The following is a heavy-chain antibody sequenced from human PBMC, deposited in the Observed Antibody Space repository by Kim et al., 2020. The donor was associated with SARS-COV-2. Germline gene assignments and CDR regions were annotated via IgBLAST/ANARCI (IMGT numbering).Heavy chain of an antibody. CDR1: GGTLIKYG. D-gene: IGHD3-10*01. J-gene: IGHJ3*02. Sequence: SVKVSCKAPGGTLIKYGISWVRQAPGQGLEWMGGIIPMYGVTNYAQKLRGRVTITADGFTSVSDMELSSLRSDDTAIYYCARDRDYSSGSEMAFAIWGQ. CDR3: ARDRDYSSGSEMAFAI. CDR2: IIPMYGVT. V-gene: IGHV1-69*13.